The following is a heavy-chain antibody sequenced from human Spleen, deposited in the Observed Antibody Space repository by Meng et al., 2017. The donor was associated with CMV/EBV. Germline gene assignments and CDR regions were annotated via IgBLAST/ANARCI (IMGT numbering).Heavy chain of an antibody. CDR1: GFTFSSYA. J-gene: IGHJ4*02. CDR3: ARDLGILTITIFGVVTSSGLGD. Sequence: GESLKISCAASGFTFSSYAMHWVRQAPGKGLEWVAVTSYDGSNKYYADSVKGRFTISRDNSKNTLYLQMNSLRAEETAVYYCARDLGILTITIFGVVTSSGLGDWGQGTLVTVSS. CDR2: TSYDGSNK. D-gene: IGHD3-3*01. V-gene: IGHV3-30*04.